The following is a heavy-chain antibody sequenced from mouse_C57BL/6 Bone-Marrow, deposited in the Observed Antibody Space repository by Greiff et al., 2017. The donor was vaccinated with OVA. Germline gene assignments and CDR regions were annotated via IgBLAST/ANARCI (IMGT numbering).Heavy chain of an antibody. Sequence: QVQLQQPGPELVKPGASVKMSCKASGYTFTNYWIGWAKQRPGHGLEWIGDIYPGGGYTNYNEKFKGKATLTADKSSSTAYMQFSSLTSEDSAIYYCARSGASMDYWGQGTSVTVSS. CDR1: GYTFTNYW. V-gene: IGHV1-63*01. CDR2: IYPGGGYT. D-gene: IGHD3-1*01. J-gene: IGHJ4*01. CDR3: ARSGASMDY.